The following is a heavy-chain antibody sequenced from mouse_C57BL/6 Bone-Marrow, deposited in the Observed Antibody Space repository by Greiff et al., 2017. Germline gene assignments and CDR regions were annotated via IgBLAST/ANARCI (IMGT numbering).Heavy chain of an antibody. CDR2: ISDGGSYT. V-gene: IGHV5-4*01. Sequence: EVKLVESGGGLVKPGGSLKLSCAASGFTFSSYAMSWVRQTPEKRLEWVATISDGGSYTYYPDNVKGRFTISRDNAKNNLYLQMSHLKSEDTAMYYCARENYGGAYWGQGTLVTVSA. CDR3: ARENYGGAY. J-gene: IGHJ3*01. CDR1: GFTFSSYA. D-gene: IGHD1-2*01.